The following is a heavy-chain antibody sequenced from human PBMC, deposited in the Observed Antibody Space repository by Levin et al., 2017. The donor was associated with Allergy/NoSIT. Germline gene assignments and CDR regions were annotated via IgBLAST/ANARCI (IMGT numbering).Heavy chain of an antibody. V-gene: IGHV3-23*01. D-gene: IGHD1-1*01. J-gene: IGHJ3*01. CDR1: GFTISEYA. CDR2: ITGGGFNT. Sequence: GGSLRLSCAVSGFTISEYAMAWVRQAPGKGLEWVSVITGGGFNTYYGDSVKGRFTVSRDDSKDTLYLELNSLGGEDTAVYYCAKKQGGTSGFSFDVWGQGTMVTVSP. CDR3: AKKQGGTSGFSFDV.